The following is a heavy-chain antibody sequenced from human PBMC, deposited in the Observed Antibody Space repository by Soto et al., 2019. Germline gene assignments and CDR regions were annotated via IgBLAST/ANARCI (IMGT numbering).Heavy chain of an antibody. V-gene: IGHV1-2*02. CDR3: ARARRDSGCWYTWDY. CDR2: INPNSGGT. J-gene: IGHJ4*02. D-gene: IGHD6-13*01. CDR1: GYTFTGYY. Sequence: ASVKVSCNASGYTFTGYYMHWVRQAPGQGLEWMGWINPNSGGTNYAQKFQGRVTMTRDTSISTAYMELSRLRSDDTAVYYCARARRDSGCWYTWDYWGQGTLVTISS.